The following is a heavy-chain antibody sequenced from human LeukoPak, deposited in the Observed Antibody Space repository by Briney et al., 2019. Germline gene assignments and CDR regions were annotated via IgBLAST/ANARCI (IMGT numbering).Heavy chain of an antibody. V-gene: IGHV3-23*05. CDR3: ARQLGYCAAGTCYFDS. J-gene: IGHJ4*01. D-gene: IGHD1-1*01. CDR1: GFTFSSYA. Sequence: GGSLRLSCAASGFTFSSYAMSWVRQAPGKGLEWISSLSSGRSPSYSDSLEGRLTMSSDNARNTLYLQMDNLRGEDTAMYYCARQLGYCAAGTCYFDSWGHGTQVTVSS. CDR2: LSSGRSP.